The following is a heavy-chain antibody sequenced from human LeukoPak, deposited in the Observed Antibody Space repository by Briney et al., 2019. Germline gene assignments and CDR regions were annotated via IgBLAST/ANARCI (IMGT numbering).Heavy chain of an antibody. CDR3: TTDQMVRGWVVAFDI. CDR2: IKSKTDGGTT. D-gene: IGHD3-10*01. Sequence: AGGSLRLSCAASGFTFSNAWMSWVRQAPGKGLEWVGRIKSKTDGGTTDYAAPVKGRFTISRDDSKNTLYLQMNSLKTEDTAVYYCTTDQMVRGWVVAFDIWGQGTMVTVSS. CDR1: GFTFSNAW. V-gene: IGHV3-15*01. J-gene: IGHJ3*02.